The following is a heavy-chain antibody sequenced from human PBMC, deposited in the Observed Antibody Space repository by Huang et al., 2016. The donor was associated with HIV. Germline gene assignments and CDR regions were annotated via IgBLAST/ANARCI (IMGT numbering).Heavy chain of an antibody. Sequence: QVQLVESGGGVVQPGRSLRLPCAAFGFTFINSAMHWVRQAPGKGLEWVAVISYDGSNNYNPDPVEGRFTISRDNYKNALYLKMNSLGAEDTVLYYCTRRAVSGIYYYYYMDVWGKGTTVTVSS. CDR1: GFTFINSA. V-gene: IGHV3-30-3*01. CDR2: ISYDGSNN. D-gene: IGHD6-19*01. CDR3: TRRAVSGIYYYYYMDV. J-gene: IGHJ6*03.